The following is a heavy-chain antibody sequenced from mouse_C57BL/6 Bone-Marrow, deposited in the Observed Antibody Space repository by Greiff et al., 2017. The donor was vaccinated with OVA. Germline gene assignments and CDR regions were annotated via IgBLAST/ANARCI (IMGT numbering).Heavy chain of an antibody. CDR1: GYTFTSYW. Sequence: QVQLQQPGAELVRPGSSVKLSCKASGYTFTSYWMHWVKQRPIQGLEWIGNIDPSDSETHYNQKFKDKATLTVDKSSSTAYMQLSSLTSEDSAVYYGARLGYQARFAYWGQGTLVTVSA. CDR2: IDPSDSET. CDR3: ARLGYQARFAY. J-gene: IGHJ3*01. V-gene: IGHV1-52*01. D-gene: IGHD3-1*01.